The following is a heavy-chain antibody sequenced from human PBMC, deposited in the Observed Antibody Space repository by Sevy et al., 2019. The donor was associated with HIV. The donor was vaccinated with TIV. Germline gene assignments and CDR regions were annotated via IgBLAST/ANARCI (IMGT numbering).Heavy chain of an antibody. J-gene: IGHJ5*02. CDR3: ARSYVDRFDP. Sequence: SETLSLTCTVSGGSISSYYWSWIRQPPGKGLEWIGYIYYSGSTNYNPSLKSRVTISVDTSKNQFSLKLSSVTAADTAVYYCARSYVDRFDPWGQGTLVTVSS. D-gene: IGHD3-16*01. CDR2: IYYSGST. V-gene: IGHV4-59*01. CDR1: GGSISSYY.